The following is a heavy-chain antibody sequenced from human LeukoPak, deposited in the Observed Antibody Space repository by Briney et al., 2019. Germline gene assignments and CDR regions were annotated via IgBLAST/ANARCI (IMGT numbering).Heavy chain of an antibody. CDR3: ARAYGGTSYYYYGMDV. J-gene: IGHJ6*02. D-gene: IGHD4-23*01. CDR1: GFTFSSYG. CDR2: IWYDGSNK. V-gene: IGHV3-33*01. Sequence: GGSLRLSCAASGFTFSSYGMHWVRQAPGKGLEWVAVIWYDGSNKYYADSVKGRFTISRDNSKNTLYLQMNSLRAEDTAVYYCARAYGGTSYYYYGMDVWGQGTTVTVSS.